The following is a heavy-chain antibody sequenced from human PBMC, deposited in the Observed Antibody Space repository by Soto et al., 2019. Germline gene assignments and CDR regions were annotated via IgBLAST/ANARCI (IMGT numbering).Heavy chain of an antibody. Sequence: QVQLQESGPGLVKPSETLSLSCSVSGGSISGHYWSWVRQTPGKGLEWIGYMYYSGSTNYNPSLSGPVTISVDTSKNHFSLRLTSVTAADTAVYYCARGPYYDLIWNYYYMDVWGKGTTVTVSS. CDR2: MYYSGST. V-gene: IGHV4-59*08. J-gene: IGHJ6*03. CDR3: ARGPYYDLIWNYYYMDV. D-gene: IGHD3-16*01. CDR1: GGSISGHY.